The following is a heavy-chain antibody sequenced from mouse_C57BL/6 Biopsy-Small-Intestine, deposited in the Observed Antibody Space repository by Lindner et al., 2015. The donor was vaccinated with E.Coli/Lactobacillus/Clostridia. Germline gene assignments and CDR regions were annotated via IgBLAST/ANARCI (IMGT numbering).Heavy chain of an antibody. J-gene: IGHJ3*01. CDR2: INTNNGNT. CDR3: ARNILGFRLFDY. Sequence: SVKVSCKASGYSFTTYGLNWVRQAPGQGPEWMAWINTNNGNTDYAQKFRGRITVTRDTSANTAYMELSSLRSDDTAMYYCARNILGFRLFDYWGQGTLVTVS. V-gene: IGHV1S55*01. D-gene: IGHD1-1*01. CDR1: GYSFTTYG.